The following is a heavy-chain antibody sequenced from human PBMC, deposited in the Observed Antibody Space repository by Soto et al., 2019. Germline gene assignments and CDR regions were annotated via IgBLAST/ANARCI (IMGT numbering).Heavy chain of an antibody. CDR1: GFTFDDYA. D-gene: IGHD6-19*01. CDR3: AKDMGIAVAGNYYYYGMDV. Sequence: EVPLVESGGGLVQPGRSLRLSCAASGFTFDDYAMHWVRQAPGKGLEWVSGISWNSGSIGYADSVKGRFTISRDNAKNYLYLQMNSLRAEDTALYYCAKDMGIAVAGNYYYYGMDVWGQGTTVTVSS. J-gene: IGHJ6*02. CDR2: ISWNSGSI. V-gene: IGHV3-9*01.